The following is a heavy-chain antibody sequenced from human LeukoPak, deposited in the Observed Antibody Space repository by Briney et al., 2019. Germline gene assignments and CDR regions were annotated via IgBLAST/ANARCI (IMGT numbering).Heavy chain of an antibody. J-gene: IGHJ6*03. CDR2: ISWDGGST. CDR3: AKGSIAAAGTWDYYYYYMDV. CDR1: GFTFDDYA. Sequence: PGGSLRLSCAASGFTFDDYAMHWVRQAPGKGLEWVSLISWDGGSTYYADSVKGRFTISRDNSKNSLYLQMNSLRAEDTALYYCAKGSIAAAGTWDYYYYYMDVWGKGTTVTVSS. V-gene: IGHV3-43D*04. D-gene: IGHD6-13*01.